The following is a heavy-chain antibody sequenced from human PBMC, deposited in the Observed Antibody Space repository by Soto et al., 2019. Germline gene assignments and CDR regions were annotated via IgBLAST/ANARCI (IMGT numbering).Heavy chain of an antibody. J-gene: IGHJ4*02. CDR2: TKQDGSEK. Sequence: EVHLVESGGGLVQPGGSLRLSCAASGFTFSNYWMNWVRQAPGKGLEWVANTKQDGSEKYYVDSVKGRFTSSRDNAKNSLYLQMDSLTAEDTAVYFCARDASPSSSSWYYFDYWGQGTLVTVSS. V-gene: IGHV3-7*01. CDR1: GFTFSNYW. D-gene: IGHD6-13*01. CDR3: ARDASPSSSSWYYFDY.